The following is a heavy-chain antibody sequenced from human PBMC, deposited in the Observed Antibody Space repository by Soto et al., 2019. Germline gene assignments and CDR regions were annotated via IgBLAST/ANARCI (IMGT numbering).Heavy chain of an antibody. Sequence: SETLSLTCTVSGGSISSYYWNWIRQPAGKGLEWIGRIYTSGTTNYNPSLKSRVTMSVDTSKNQFSLKLSSVTAADTAVYYCATNDYYNSGSYGYWGQGTLVTVSS. CDR2: IYTSGTT. V-gene: IGHV4-4*07. CDR1: GGSISSYY. D-gene: IGHD3-10*01. J-gene: IGHJ4*02. CDR3: ATNDYYNSGSYGY.